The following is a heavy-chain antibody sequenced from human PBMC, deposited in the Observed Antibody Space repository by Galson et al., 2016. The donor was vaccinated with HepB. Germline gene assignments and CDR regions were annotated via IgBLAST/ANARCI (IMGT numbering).Heavy chain of an antibody. D-gene: IGHD3-9*01. Sequence: SETLSLTCSVSGGSIGPGAYYWDWIRQSPGKGLEWIGNLYFGGNTYYNPSLRSRVTISVDASKNEFSLKPTSVTAADTAVYYCARRPYSYFDDSTSLDSWGQGTLVTVSS. CDR3: ARRPYSYFDDSTSLDS. J-gene: IGHJ4*02. V-gene: IGHV4-39*01. CDR1: GGSIGPGAYY. CDR2: LYFGGNT.